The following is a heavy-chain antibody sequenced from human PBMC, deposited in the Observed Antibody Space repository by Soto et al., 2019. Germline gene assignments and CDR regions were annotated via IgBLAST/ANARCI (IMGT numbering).Heavy chain of an antibody. CDR1: GGTFSSYA. D-gene: IGHD3-10*01. Sequence: SVKVSCKASGGTFSSYAISWVRQAPGQGLEWMGGIIPIFGTANYAQKFQGRVTITADESTSTAYMELSSLRSEDTAVYYCARWTHSRVEGRGGGNYYYGMDVWGQGTTVTVS. V-gene: IGHV1-69*13. J-gene: IGHJ6*02. CDR2: IIPIFGTA. CDR3: ARWTHSRVEGRGGGNYYYGMDV.